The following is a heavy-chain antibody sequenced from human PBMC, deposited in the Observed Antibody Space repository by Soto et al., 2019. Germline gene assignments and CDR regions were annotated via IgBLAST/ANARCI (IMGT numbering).Heavy chain of an antibody. Sequence: QVQLVQSGAEVKKPGASVKVSCKVSGYTLTELSMHWVRQAPGKGLEWMGGFDPEDGETIYAQKFQGRVTMTDDTSTDTAYMALSRLRSEDTVVYYCATGIAARLTSCFLDYWGQGTQVTVSS. D-gene: IGHD6-6*01. V-gene: IGHV1-24*01. CDR3: ATGIAARLTSCFLDY. CDR2: FDPEDGET. J-gene: IGHJ4*02. CDR1: GYTLTELS.